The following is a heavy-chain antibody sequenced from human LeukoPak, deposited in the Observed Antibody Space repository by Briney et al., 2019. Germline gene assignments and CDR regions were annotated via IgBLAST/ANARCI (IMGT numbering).Heavy chain of an antibody. CDR1: GNYW. J-gene: IGHJ4*02. Sequence: GGSLRLSCAASGNYWMHWVRQVPGKGLVWVSHINSDGSWTSYADSVKGRFTISKDNAKNTVYLQMNSLRAEDTAVYYCVRENQLRCWGQGTLVSVSS. CDR3: VRENQLRC. CDR2: INSDGSWT. V-gene: IGHV3-74*01. D-gene: IGHD5-12*01.